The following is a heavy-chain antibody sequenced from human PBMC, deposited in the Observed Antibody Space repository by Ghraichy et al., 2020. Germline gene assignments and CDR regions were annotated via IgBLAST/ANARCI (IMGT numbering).Heavy chain of an antibody. D-gene: IGHD6-19*01. J-gene: IGHJ4*02. CDR1: GGSISSDY. CDR2: IYYSAST. CDR3: ARHGSSGWYPGFWDY. V-gene: IGHV4-59*08. Sequence: SETLSLTCTVSGGSISSDYWSWIRQPPGKGLEWIGYIYYSASTNYNPSLKSRVTISVDTSKNQFSLKLSSVTAADTAVYYCARHGSSGWYPGFWDYWRQGTLVTVSS.